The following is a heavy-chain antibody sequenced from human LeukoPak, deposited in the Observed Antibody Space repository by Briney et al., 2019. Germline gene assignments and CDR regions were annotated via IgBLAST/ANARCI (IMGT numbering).Heavy chain of an antibody. Sequence: ASVKVSCKVSGYTLTELSMHWVRQAPGKGLEWMGGFDPEDGETIYAQKFQGRVTMTEDTSTDTAYMELSSLRSEDTAVYYCATAGSGHRAFDIWGQGTMVTVSS. D-gene: IGHD3-10*01. CDR2: FDPEDGET. CDR1: GYTLTELS. V-gene: IGHV1-24*01. CDR3: ATAGSGHRAFDI. J-gene: IGHJ3*02.